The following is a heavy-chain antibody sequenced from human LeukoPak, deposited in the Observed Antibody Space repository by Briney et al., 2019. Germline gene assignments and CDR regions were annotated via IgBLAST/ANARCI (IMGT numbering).Heavy chain of an antibody. Sequence: SGPTLVKPTQTLTLTCTFSGFSLSTTGVGVGWIRQPPGKALEWLALIYWDDDKRYSPSLKSRLTITKDTSKNQVVLTMTNMDPVDTATYYCADRHLSELWENDAFDIWGQGTMVTVSS. CDR1: GFSLSTTGVG. D-gene: IGHD5-18*01. CDR3: ADRHLSELWENDAFDI. CDR2: IYWDDDK. J-gene: IGHJ3*02. V-gene: IGHV2-5*02.